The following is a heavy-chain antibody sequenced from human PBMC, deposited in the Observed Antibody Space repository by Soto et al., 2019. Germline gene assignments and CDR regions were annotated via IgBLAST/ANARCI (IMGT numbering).Heavy chain of an antibody. D-gene: IGHD3-10*01. V-gene: IGHV5-51*01. CDR3: ARNVGGGSYYFFFDN. Sequence: GESLKISCKGSGYSFTSYWIGWVRQMPGKGLEWMGIIYPGDSDTRYSPSFQGQVTISADKSISTAYLQWTGLRASDTAMYYCARNVGGGSYYFFFDNWGQGTQVTVSS. CDR2: IYPGDSDT. CDR1: GYSFTSYW. J-gene: IGHJ4*02.